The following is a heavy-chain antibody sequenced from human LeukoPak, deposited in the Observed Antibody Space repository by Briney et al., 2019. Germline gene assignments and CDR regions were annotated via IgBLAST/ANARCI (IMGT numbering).Heavy chain of an antibody. Sequence: GGSLRLSCAASGFTFSSYEMTWVRQAPGKGLEWVSYISSSGSTIYYADSVKGRFTISRDNAKNSLFLHMNSLRVEDTALYYCARDRVVVATTTPPYWYFDLWGRGTRVTVSS. CDR2: ISSSGSTI. CDR3: ARDRVVVATTTPPYWYFDL. CDR1: GFTFSSYE. D-gene: IGHD2-15*01. V-gene: IGHV3-48*03. J-gene: IGHJ2*01.